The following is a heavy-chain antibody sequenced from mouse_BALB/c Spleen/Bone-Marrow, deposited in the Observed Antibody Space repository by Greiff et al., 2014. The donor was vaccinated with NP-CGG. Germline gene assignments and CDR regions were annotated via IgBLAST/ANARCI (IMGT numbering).Heavy chain of an antibody. D-gene: IGHD1-1*01. CDR3: ARPFTTVVATVFAY. J-gene: IGHJ3*01. V-gene: IGHV5-6*02. CDR1: GFTFSGFG. Sequence: EVKLVESGGDLVKPGGSLKLSCAASGFTFSGFGMSWVRQSPDKRLEWVATIGVGGTYTYYPDSVKGRLTISRDNAKNTLYLRMSSLKSEDTAMYYCARPFTTVVATVFAYWGQGTLVTVSA. CDR2: IGVGGTYT.